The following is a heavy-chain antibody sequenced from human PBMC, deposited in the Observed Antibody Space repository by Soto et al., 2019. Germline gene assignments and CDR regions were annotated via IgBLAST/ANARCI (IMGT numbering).Heavy chain of an antibody. D-gene: IGHD3-3*01. CDR1: GFTFSSYA. CDR3: AKDQTYYDFWSGFSALYYFDY. J-gene: IGHJ4*02. V-gene: IGHV3-23*01. CDR2: ISGSGGST. Sequence: TGGSLRLSCTASGFTFSSYAMSRVRQATGKGLEWVSAISGSGGSTHYADSVKGRFTISRDNSKNTLYLQMNSLRAEDTAVYYCAKDQTYYDFWSGFSALYYFDYWGQGTLVTVSS.